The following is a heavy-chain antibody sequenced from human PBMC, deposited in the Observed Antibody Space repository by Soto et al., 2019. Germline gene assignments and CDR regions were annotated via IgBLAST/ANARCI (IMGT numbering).Heavy chain of an antibody. J-gene: IGHJ4*02. Sequence: QVQLQESGPGLVKPSETLSLTCTVSGGSISSYYWSWIRRPPGKGLEWIGYIYYSGSTNYNPSLKSRVTISVDTSKNQFSLKLSSVTAADTAVYYCARRWGGCFDYWGQGTLVTVSS. CDR3: ARRWGGCFDY. CDR2: IYYSGST. D-gene: IGHD3-16*01. V-gene: IGHV4-59*08. CDR1: GGSISSYY.